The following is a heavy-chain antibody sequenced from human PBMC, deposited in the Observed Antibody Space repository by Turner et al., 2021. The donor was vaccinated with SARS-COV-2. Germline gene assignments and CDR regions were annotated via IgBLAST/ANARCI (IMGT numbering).Heavy chain of an antibody. CDR2: INGRGNVT. V-gene: IGHV1-46*03. CDR1: GYIFTHYY. CDR3: ARGDVVGADFDF. J-gene: IGHJ4*02. D-gene: IGHD1-26*01. Sequence: QVQLLQSGAEVKKPGASVKVSCKASGYIFTHYYMHWVRQAPGQGLEWMGIINGRGNVTGYAEKFQGRVTMTTDTSTRTVYMKVKSLRSDDTAVYFCARGDVVGADFDFWGQGTLVTVSP.